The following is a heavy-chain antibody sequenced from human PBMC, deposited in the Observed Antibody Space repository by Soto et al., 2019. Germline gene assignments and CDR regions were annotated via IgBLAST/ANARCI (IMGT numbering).Heavy chain of an antibody. J-gene: IGHJ4*02. D-gene: IGHD3-3*01. CDR1: GFTFSDYY. CDR2: ISSSGSTI. V-gene: IGHV3-11*01. CDR3: ARIITYYDFWSGYSPAYFDY. Sequence: GGSLRLSCAASGFTFSDYYMSWIRQAPGKGLEWVSYISSSGSTIYYADSVKGRFTISRDNAKNSLYLQMNSLRAEDTAVYYCARIITYYDFWSGYSPAYFDYWGQGTLVTVSS.